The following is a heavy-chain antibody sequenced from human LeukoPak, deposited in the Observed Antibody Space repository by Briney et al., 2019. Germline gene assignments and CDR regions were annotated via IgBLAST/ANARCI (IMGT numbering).Heavy chain of an antibody. V-gene: IGHV4-59*11. Sequence: NPSETLSLTCAVSDDSFSSHYWTWIRQPPGKGLEWIGYISCIGSTNYNPSLKSRVTISIDTSKNQFSLKLSSVTAADTAVYYCARDLVTVTKGFDIWGQGTMVSVSS. CDR1: DDSFSSHY. CDR3: ARDLVTVTKGFDI. D-gene: IGHD4-17*01. J-gene: IGHJ3*02. CDR2: ISCIGST.